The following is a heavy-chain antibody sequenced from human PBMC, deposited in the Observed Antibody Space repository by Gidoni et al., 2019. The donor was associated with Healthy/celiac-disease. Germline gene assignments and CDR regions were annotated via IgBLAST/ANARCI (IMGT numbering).Heavy chain of an antibody. CDR3: ARGRGEGRLRFSYGMDV. D-gene: IGHD4-17*01. CDR2: INHSGST. Sequence: QVQLQQWGAGLLKPSETLSLTSAVYGGSFSGYYWSWIRQPPGKGLEGIGEINHSGSTNYNPSLKSRVTISVDTSKNQFSLKLSSVTAADTAVYYCARGRGEGRLRFSYGMDVWGQGTTVTVSS. V-gene: IGHV4-34*01. J-gene: IGHJ6*02. CDR1: GGSFSGYY.